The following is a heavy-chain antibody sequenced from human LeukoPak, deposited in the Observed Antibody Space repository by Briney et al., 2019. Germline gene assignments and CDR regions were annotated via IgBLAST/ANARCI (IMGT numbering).Heavy chain of an antibody. CDR1: GYTFTSYA. J-gene: IGHJ5*02. V-gene: IGHV7-4-1*02. Sequence: ASVKVSFKASGYTFTSYAMNWVRQAPGQGLEWMGWINTNTGNPTYAQGFTGRFVFSLDTSVSTAYLQISSLKAEDTAVYYCARDTLLGYCSGGSCYGFDPWGQGTLVTVSS. CDR2: INTNTGNP. D-gene: IGHD2-15*01. CDR3: ARDTLLGYCSGGSCYGFDP.